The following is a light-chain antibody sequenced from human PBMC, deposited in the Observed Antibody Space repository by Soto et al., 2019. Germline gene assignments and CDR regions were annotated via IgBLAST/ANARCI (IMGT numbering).Light chain of an antibody. Sequence: DIQMTQSPSSLSASVGDRVTITCRASQSISSYLNWYQQKPGKAPKLLIYAASSLQSGVPSRFSGSVSGTDFTLTISSLQPEDFATYYCQQSYSTPYTFGQGTKLESK. CDR3: QQSYSTPYT. V-gene: IGKV1-39*01. CDR1: QSISSY. CDR2: AAS. J-gene: IGKJ2*01.